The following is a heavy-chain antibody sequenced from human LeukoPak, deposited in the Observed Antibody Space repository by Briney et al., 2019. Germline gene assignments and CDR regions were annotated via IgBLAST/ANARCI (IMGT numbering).Heavy chain of an antibody. CDR2: ISWSGGTV. J-gene: IGHJ4*02. CDR1: GFAFDNYA. D-gene: IGHD2/OR15-2a*01. CDR3: ARANSSSATRNFFDY. Sequence: GGSLRLSCAASGFAFDNYAMHWVRQGPGRGLEWVSDISWSGGTVDYADSVKGRFIISRDNAKNSLYLEMKDLRTEDTAFYYCARANSSSATRNFFDYWGQGTLVTVSS. V-gene: IGHV3-9*01.